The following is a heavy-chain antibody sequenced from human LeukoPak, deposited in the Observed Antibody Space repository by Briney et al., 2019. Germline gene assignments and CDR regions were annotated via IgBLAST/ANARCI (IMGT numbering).Heavy chain of an antibody. CDR2: INPNSGDT. V-gene: IGHV1-2*02. CDR3: PREEQYNNFFDY. J-gene: IGHJ4*02. Sequence: ASVTVSCKASGYTLTDYYIHWVRQAPGQGLEWMGWINPNSGDTTYVQKFQGRLTITRDTSISSPYMYLSRLTSDDTPVYFCPREEQYNNFFDYWGQGTLVTVSS. D-gene: IGHD1/OR15-1a*01. CDR1: GYTLTDYY.